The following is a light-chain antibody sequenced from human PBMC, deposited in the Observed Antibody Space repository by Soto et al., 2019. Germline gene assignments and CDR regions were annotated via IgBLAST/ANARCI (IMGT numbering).Light chain of an antibody. J-gene: IGKJ1*01. CDR3: QQYGGSPRT. Sequence: EIVMTQPPATLSVSPGERATLSCRASQSVSSNLAWYQQKPGQAPRLLIFGASNRATGIPDRFSGSGSGTDFTPTISRLEPEDFAVYHCQQYGGSPRTFGQGTKVDI. V-gene: IGKV3-20*01. CDR2: GAS. CDR1: QSVSSN.